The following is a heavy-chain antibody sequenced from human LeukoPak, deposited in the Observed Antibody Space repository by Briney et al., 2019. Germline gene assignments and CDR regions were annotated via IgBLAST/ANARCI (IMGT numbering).Heavy chain of an antibody. J-gene: IGHJ4*02. Sequence: GASLKVSCKASGYTFTSYGISWVRQAPGQGLEWMGWISAYNGNTNYAQKLQGRVTMTTDTSTSTAYMELRSLRSDDTAVYYCARDLKRYDFWSGYSQNPYFDYWGQGTLVTVSS. CDR2: ISAYNGNT. D-gene: IGHD3-3*01. CDR1: GYTFTSYG. V-gene: IGHV1-18*01. CDR3: ARDLKRYDFWSGYSQNPYFDY.